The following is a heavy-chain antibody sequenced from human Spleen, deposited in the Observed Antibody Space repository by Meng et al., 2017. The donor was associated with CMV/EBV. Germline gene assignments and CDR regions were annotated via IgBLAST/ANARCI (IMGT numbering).Heavy chain of an antibody. D-gene: IGHD5-24*01. CDR3: ARDGKGEMATTFDY. J-gene: IGHJ4*02. CDR2: IKQDGSEK. CDR1: GFTFSSYW. Sequence: GGSLRLSCAASGFTFSSYWMSWVRQAPGKGLEWVGNIKQDGSEKYYVDSVKGRFTISRDNAKNSLYLQMNSLRAEDTAVYYCARDGKGEMATTFDYWGQGTLVTVSS. V-gene: IGHV3-7*01.